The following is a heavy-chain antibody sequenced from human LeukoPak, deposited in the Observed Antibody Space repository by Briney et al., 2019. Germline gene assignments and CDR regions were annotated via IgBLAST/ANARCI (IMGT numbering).Heavy chain of an antibody. CDR3: ARARGYSSSSRGLSLPI. Sequence: PSETLSLTCTVSGGSISSGSYYWSWIRQPAGKGLEWIGRIYTSGSTNYNPSLKSRVTISVDTSKNQFSLKLSSVTAADTAVYYCARARGYSSSSRGLSLPIWGQGTMVTVSS. CDR2: IYTSGST. V-gene: IGHV4-61*02. J-gene: IGHJ3*02. CDR1: GGSISSGSYY. D-gene: IGHD6-6*01.